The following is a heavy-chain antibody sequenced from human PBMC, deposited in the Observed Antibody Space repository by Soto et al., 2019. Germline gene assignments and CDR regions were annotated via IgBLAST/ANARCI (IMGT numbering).Heavy chain of an antibody. CDR3: ARGSLTYRDWFDP. J-gene: IGHJ5*02. CDR1: GGTFSSYA. Sequence: SVKVSCKASGGTFSSYAISWVRQAPGQGLEWMGGIIPIFGTANYAQKFQGRVTITADKSTSTAYMELSSLRSEDTAVYYCARGSLTYRDWFDPWGQGTLVTVSS. V-gene: IGHV1-69*06. D-gene: IGHD3-16*02. CDR2: IIPIFGTA.